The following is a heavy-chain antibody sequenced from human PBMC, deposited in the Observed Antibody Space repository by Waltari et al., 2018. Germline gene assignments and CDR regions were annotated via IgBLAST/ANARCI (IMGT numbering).Heavy chain of an antibody. Sequence: QVQLVESGGGVVQPGRSLRLSCAASGFTFSSYAMHWVRQAPGKGLEWVAVISDDGSNKYYADSVKGRFTISRDNSKNTLYLQMNSLRAEDTAVYYCAKVVAGRYYFDYWGQGTLVTVSS. V-gene: IGHV3-30-3*01. CDR2: ISDDGSNK. CDR3: AKVVAGRYYFDY. J-gene: IGHJ4*02. CDR1: GFTFSSYA. D-gene: IGHD6-13*01.